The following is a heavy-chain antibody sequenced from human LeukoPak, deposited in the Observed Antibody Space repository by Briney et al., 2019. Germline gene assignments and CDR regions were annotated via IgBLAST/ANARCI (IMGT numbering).Heavy chain of an antibody. CDR3: ARGYCSSTSCYKYYYYYMDV. CDR1: GFTFSSYR. D-gene: IGHD2-2*02. Sequence: GRSLRLSGAASGFTFSSYRMHWVRQAPGKGLEWVAVIWYDGSNKYYADSVKGRFTISRDNSKNTLYLQMNSLRAEDTAVYYCARGYCSSTSCYKYYYYYMDVWGKGTTVTVSS. CDR2: IWYDGSNK. V-gene: IGHV3-33*01. J-gene: IGHJ6*03.